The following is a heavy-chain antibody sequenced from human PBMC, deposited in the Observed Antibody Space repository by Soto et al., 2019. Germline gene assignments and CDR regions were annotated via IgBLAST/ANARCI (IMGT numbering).Heavy chain of an antibody. V-gene: IGHV4-59*01. CDR2: IYYSGST. CDR3: ARGGSSEFDP. CDR1: GGSISSYY. D-gene: IGHD6-13*01. J-gene: IGHJ5*02. Sequence: PSETLSLTCTVSGGSISSYYWSWIRQPPGKGLEWIGYIYYSGSTNYNPSLKSRVTISVDTSKNQFSLKLSSVTAADTAVYYCARGGSSEFDPWGQGTLVTVSS.